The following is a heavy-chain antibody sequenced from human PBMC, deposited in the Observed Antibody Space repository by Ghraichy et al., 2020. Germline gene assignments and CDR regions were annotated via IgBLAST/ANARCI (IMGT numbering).Heavy chain of an antibody. J-gene: IGHJ5*02. CDR3: ARQSRMGSGWYGWFDP. D-gene: IGHD6-13*01. CDR2: IYHDGAT. V-gene: IGHV4-34*01. CDR1: GGSFSNNY. Sequence: SQTLSLTCAVSGGSFSNNYWTWIRQTPGKGLEWIGEIYHDGATHYNPALKSRVTTSVDTSKIQFSLNLTSVTPADTGVYYCARQSRMGSGWYGWFDPWGQGILVTVSS.